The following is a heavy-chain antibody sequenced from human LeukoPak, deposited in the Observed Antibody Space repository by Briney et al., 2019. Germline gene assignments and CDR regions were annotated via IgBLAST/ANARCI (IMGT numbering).Heavy chain of an antibody. CDR2: IYPGDSDS. D-gene: IGHD2-21*01. CDR1: GYSFTSYW. V-gene: IGHV5-51*01. Sequence: GESLKISCKGSGYSFTSYWIGWVRQMPGKGLDWMGIIYPGDSDSRYSPPFQGQVTISADKSISTAYLQWSSLKASDTAIYYCARTSQGSAAGDPIDYWGQGTLVTVSS. CDR3: ARTSQGSAAGDPIDY. J-gene: IGHJ4*02.